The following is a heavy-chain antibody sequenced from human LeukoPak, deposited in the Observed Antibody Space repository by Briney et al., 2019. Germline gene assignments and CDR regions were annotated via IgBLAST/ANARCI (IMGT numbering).Heavy chain of an antibody. Sequence: GGSLRLSCAASGFTFSSYWMHWVRQAPGKGLVWVSRINTDGSSTSYADSVKGRFTISRDNAKNTLYLQMNSLRAEDTAVYYCAREDFWSGPDIWGQGTMVTVSS. D-gene: IGHD3-3*01. V-gene: IGHV3-74*01. CDR3: AREDFWSGPDI. J-gene: IGHJ3*02. CDR2: INTDGSST. CDR1: GFTFSSYW.